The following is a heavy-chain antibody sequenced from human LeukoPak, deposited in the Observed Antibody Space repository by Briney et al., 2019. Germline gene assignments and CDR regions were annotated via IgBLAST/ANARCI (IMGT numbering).Heavy chain of an antibody. D-gene: IGHD6-19*01. Sequence: PSETLSLTCTVSGDSISTYWTWIRQPPGKGLEWIGYIYYTGATSYNPSLKSRVIISVDTSKKQFSLKLTSVTAADTAVYYCARYGGSGWVIDNWGQGTLVTVSS. CDR3: ARYGGSGWVIDN. J-gene: IGHJ4*02. CDR1: GDSISTY. CDR2: IYYTGAT. V-gene: IGHV4-59*08.